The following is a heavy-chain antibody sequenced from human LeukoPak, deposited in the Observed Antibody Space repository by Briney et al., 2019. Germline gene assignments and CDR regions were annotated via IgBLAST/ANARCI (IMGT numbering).Heavy chain of an antibody. CDR2: IYHSGST. Sequence: SETLSLTCAVSDGSISSGGYSWSWIRQPPGKGLEWIGYIYHSGSTYYNPSLKSRVTISVDRSKNQFSLKLSSVTAADTAVYYCARVSIGSYHDWYFDLWGRGTLVTVSS. J-gene: IGHJ2*01. V-gene: IGHV4-30-2*01. CDR3: ARVSIGSYHDWYFDL. D-gene: IGHD1-26*01. CDR1: DGSISSGGYS.